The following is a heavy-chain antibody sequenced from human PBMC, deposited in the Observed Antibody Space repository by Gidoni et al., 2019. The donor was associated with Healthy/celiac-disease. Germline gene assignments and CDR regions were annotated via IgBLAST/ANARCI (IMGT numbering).Heavy chain of an antibody. CDR1: GFTCSSYA. J-gene: IGHJ3*02. Sequence: QVQLVESGGGVVQHGRSLRLSCAASGFTCSSYAMHWVRQAPGKGLEWVAVISYDGSNKYYADSVKGRFTISRDNSKNTLYLQMNSLRAEDTAVYYCARGGLIVDAFDIWGQGTMVTVSS. CDR2: ISYDGSNK. D-gene: IGHD3-22*01. CDR3: ARGGLIVDAFDI. V-gene: IGHV3-30-3*01.